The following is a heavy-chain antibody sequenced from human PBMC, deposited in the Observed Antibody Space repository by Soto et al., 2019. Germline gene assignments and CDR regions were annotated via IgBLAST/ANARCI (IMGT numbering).Heavy chain of an antibody. J-gene: IGHJ4*02. CDR2: IYYSGST. Sequence: SETLSLTCTVSGGSISSYYWSWIRQPPGKGLEWIGYIYYSGSTNYNPSLKSRVTISVDTSKNQFSLKLSSVTAADTAVYYCARGSLWGGYVSIHEGYFDYWGQGTLVTVSS. CDR1: GGSISSYY. CDR3: ARGSLWGGYVSIHEGYFDY. D-gene: IGHD2-15*01. V-gene: IGHV4-59*01.